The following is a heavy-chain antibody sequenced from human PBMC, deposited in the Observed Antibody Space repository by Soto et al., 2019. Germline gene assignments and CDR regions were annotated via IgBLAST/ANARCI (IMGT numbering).Heavy chain of an antibody. Sequence: GVSLRLSCSASGFTFQNYFIHWVRQAPGKGLEYVSAIGAKGDATYADSVKGRLSISRDNSKNSLFLQMTNVTFEDTATYFCVKVDWYSVDCWGQGALVTVSS. V-gene: IGHV3-64D*06. CDR3: VKVDWYSVDC. CDR1: GFTFQNYF. J-gene: IGHJ4*02. D-gene: IGHD2-21*02. CDR2: IGAKGDAT.